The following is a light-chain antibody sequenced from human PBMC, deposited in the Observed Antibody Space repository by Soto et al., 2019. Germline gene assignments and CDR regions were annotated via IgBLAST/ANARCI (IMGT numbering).Light chain of an antibody. V-gene: IGKV3-20*01. CDR3: QHYGTTPWT. CDR1: QSVCSRC. J-gene: IGKJ1*01. Sequence: ETVLTQSPGTLSLSPGERVTLSCRASQSVCSRCLAWYQQKPGQSPRLLIYGASSRATGIPDRFSGSGSGTAFTLTISRLEPEDCAVYYCQHYGTTPWTFGQGTKVGIK. CDR2: GAS.